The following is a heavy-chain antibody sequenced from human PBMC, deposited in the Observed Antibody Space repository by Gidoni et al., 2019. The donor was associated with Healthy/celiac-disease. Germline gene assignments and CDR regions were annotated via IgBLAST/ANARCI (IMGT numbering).Heavy chain of an antibody. CDR3: ARSEPKNLWCGESHFDY. CDR2: IYSGGST. CDR1: GFPVSSKY. J-gene: IGHJ4*02. D-gene: IGHD3-10*01. V-gene: IGHV3-66*02. Sequence: EVQLVESGGGLVQPGWSLRLSCASSGFPVSSKYMRWVRQAPGKGLEWVSVIYSGGSTYYADSVKGRFTISRDNSKNTLYLQMNSLRAEDTAVYYCARSEPKNLWCGESHFDYWGQGTLVTVSS.